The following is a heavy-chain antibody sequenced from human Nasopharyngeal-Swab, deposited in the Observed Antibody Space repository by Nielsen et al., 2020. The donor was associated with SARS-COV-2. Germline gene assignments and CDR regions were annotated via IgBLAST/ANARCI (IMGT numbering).Heavy chain of an antibody. D-gene: IGHD4-17*01. CDR1: GYTLTGYY. V-gene: IGHV1-2*02. Sequence: ASVNVPCKASGYTLTGYYMHWVRQAPAQGLEWMGWINPHSRGTKYAQKFQGRVTMTSDTSINTAYMELRRLRSDDTAVYYCARADYGDYGYFGHWGQGTLVTVSS. CDR3: ARADYGDYGYFGH. J-gene: IGHJ4*02. CDR2: INPHSRGT.